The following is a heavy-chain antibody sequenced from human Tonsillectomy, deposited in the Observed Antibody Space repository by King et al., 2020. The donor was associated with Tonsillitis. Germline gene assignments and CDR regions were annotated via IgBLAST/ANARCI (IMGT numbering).Heavy chain of an antibody. V-gene: IGHV3-73*01. D-gene: IGHD2-15*01. Sequence: EVQLVESGGGLVQPGGSLKLSCEASGFTFSGSAMHWVRQAYGKGLEWVGRIRSKANSYATAFAASVKGRFTISRDDSKNTAYLQMNSLKTEETAVYYCTSGYCSGGSCYSWYYWGQGTLVTVSS. CDR2: IRSKANSYAT. CDR3: TSGYCSGGSCYSWYY. J-gene: IGHJ4*02. CDR1: GFTFSGSA.